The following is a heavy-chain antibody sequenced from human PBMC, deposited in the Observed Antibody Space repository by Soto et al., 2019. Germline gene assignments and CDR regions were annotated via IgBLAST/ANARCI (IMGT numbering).Heavy chain of an antibody. D-gene: IGHD1-26*01. V-gene: IGHV3-30*03. CDR2: ISYDGSNK. Sequence: QVQLVESGGGVVQPGRSLRLSCAASGFTFSSYGMHWVRQAPGKGLEWVAVISYDGSNKYYADSVKGRFTISRDNSKNTLYLQMNRLRAEDTAVYYCAPLRGAEGNFDYWGQGTLVTVSS. CDR1: GFTFSSYG. J-gene: IGHJ4*02. CDR3: APLRGAEGNFDY.